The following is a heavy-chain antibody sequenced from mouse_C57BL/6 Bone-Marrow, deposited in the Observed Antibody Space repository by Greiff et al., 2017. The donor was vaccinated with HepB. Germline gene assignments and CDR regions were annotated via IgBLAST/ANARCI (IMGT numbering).Heavy chain of an antibody. V-gene: IGHV5-16*01. CDR1: GFTFSDYY. CDR3: ARYGNLYAVDY. CDR2: INYDGSST. Sequence: EVKLVESEGGLVQPGSSMKLSCTASGFTFSDYYMAWVRQVPEKGLEWVANINYDGSSTYYLDSLKSRFIISRDNAKNILYLQMSSLKSEDTATYYCARYGNLYAVDYWGQGTSVTVSS. D-gene: IGHD2-10*02. J-gene: IGHJ4*01.